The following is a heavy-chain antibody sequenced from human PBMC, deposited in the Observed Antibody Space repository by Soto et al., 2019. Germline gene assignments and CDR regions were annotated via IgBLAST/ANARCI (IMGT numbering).Heavy chain of an antibody. V-gene: IGHV3-48*01. Sequence: QLVESGGGLVLPGGSLRLSCEASGFPFRRYSMNWVRQRPGKGREWISYIDHSSSSIHDADSVKGRFTISRDNAKNSLFLQMNSLKVEDTPVYYCAGGIVVARGYVDLWGRGTLVTVSS. CDR2: IDHSSSSI. CDR3: AGGIVVARGYVDL. CDR1: GFPFRRYS. J-gene: IGHJ2*01. D-gene: IGHD3-22*01.